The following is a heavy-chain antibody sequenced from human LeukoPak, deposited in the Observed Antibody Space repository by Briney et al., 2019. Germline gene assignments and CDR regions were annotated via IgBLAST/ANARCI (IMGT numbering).Heavy chain of an antibody. D-gene: IGHD3-10*01. J-gene: IGHJ4*02. V-gene: IGHV4-59*01. CDR3: ARMVRGVIFDY. Sequence: SETLSLTCTVSGGSISSYYWSWIRQPPGKGLEWIGYIYYSGSTNYNPSLKSRVTISVDTSKNQFSLKLSSVTAADTAVYYCARMVRGVIFDYWGQGTLVTVSS. CDR1: GGSISSYY. CDR2: IYYSGST.